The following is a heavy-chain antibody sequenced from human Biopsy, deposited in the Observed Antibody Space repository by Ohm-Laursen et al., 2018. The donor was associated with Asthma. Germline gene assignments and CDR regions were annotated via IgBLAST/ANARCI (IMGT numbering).Heavy chain of an antibody. D-gene: IGHD3-9*01. J-gene: IGHJ3*01. V-gene: IGHV1-3*04. CDR1: GYNFISFA. CDR3: ARTYYDFLTGQVKDVFGV. Sequence: VASVKVSSKASGYNFISFAIHWGPQAPGQRLEWMGWVNTAKGTTKYSQKFQGRVTITRDTSASTAYMELRSLRSEDTATYYCARTYYDFLTGQVKDVFGVWGQGTMVTVSS. CDR2: VNTAKGTT.